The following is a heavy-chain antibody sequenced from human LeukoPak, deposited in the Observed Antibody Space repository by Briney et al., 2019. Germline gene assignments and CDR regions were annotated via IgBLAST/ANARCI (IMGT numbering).Heavy chain of an antibody. CDR2: TYYRSKWNN. J-gene: IGHJ4*02. CDR3: ARDLCSGGSCYWRFDY. CDR1: GDTVSSNIAA. V-gene: IGHV6-1*01. D-gene: IGHD2-15*01. Sequence: SQTLSLTCAISGDTVSSNIAAWNWIRQSPSRGLEWLGRTYYRSKWNNDYAVSVKSRISINPDTSKNQFSLQLNFVTPEDTAVYYCARDLCSGGSCYWRFDYWGQGTLVTVPS.